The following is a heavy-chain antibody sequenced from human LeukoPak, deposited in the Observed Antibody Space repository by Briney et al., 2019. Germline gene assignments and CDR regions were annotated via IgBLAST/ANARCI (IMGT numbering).Heavy chain of an antibody. CDR1: GFTFSSYG. Sequence: GGSLRLSYAASGFTFSSYGMHWVRPAPGKGLEWGAYIRYDGSNKYYADSVKGRFTISRDNSKNTLYLQMNSLRAEDTAVYYCATNQYYDILTGKSHDYWGQGTLVTVSS. J-gene: IGHJ4*02. CDR3: ATNQYYDILTGKSHDY. V-gene: IGHV3-30*02. CDR2: IRYDGSNK. D-gene: IGHD3-9*01.